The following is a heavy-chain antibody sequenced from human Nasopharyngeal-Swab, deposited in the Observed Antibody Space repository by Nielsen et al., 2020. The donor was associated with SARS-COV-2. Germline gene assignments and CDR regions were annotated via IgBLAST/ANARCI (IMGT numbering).Heavy chain of an antibody. CDR3: ARVRYNYGDTYYFEF. Sequence: GESLKISCKGSGYSFTNYWITWVRQMPGKGLEWMGRIDPSDSYTNYSPSFQGHVTISADKSISTAYLQWSSLKASDTAMYYCARVRYNYGDTYYFEFWGQGTLVTVSS. D-gene: IGHD5-24*01. J-gene: IGHJ4*02. CDR2: IDPSDSYT. CDR1: GYSFTNYW. V-gene: IGHV5-10-1*01.